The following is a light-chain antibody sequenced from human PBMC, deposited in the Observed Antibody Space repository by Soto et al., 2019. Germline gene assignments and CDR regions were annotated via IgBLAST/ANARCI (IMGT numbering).Light chain of an antibody. CDR2: DSS. Sequence: EVVLTQSPGTLSWSPGERATLCCGASQNVSSYVAWYQQKPGQSPRLLIYDSSKRATGIPARFSGSGSGADFTLTISSLEPEDFAFYYCQQRFFGPGTKVDLK. CDR3: QQRF. J-gene: IGKJ3*01. V-gene: IGKV3-11*01. CDR1: QNVSSY.